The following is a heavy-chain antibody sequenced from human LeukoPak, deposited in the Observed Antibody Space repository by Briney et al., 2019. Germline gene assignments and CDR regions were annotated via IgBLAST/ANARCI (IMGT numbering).Heavy chain of an antibody. J-gene: IGHJ4*02. CDR2: IKSKTDGGTT. CDR3: TTKYYYDILTGYLDY. V-gene: IGHV3-15*01. D-gene: IGHD3-9*01. Sequence: GGSLRLSCAASGFTFSNAWMSWVRQAPGKGLEWVGRIKSKTDGGTTDYAAPVKGRFTISRDDSKNTLYLQMNSLKTEDTAVYYCTTKYYYDILTGYLDYWGQGTLVTVSS. CDR1: GFTFSNAW.